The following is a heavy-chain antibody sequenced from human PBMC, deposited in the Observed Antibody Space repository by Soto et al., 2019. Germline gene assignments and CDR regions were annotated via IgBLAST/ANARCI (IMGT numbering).Heavy chain of an antibody. CDR2: INAGNGNT. D-gene: IGHD2-2*01. J-gene: IGHJ4*02. CDR1: GYTFTSYA. CDR3: ARVSCSSTSCSPGDY. Sequence: ASVKVSCKASGYTFTSYAMHWVRQAPGQRLEWMGWINAGNGNTKYSQKFQGRVTITRDTSASTAYMELSSLRSEDTAVYYCARVSCSSTSCSPGDYWGQGTPVTVS. V-gene: IGHV1-3*01.